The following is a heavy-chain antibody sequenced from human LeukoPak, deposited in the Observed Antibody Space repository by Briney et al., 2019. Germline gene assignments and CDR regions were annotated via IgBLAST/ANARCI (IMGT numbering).Heavy chain of an antibody. D-gene: IGHD1-26*01. J-gene: IGHJ6*02. V-gene: IGHV1-24*01. CDR1: GYTLTELS. Sequence: ASVKVSCKVSGYTLTELSMHWVRQAPGKGLEWMGGFDPEDGETIYAQKFQGRVIMTEDTSTDTAYMELSSLRSEDTAVYYCATVDSGSYLRWYYYGMDVWGQGTTVTVSS. CDR2: FDPEDGET. CDR3: ATVDSGSYLRWYYYGMDV.